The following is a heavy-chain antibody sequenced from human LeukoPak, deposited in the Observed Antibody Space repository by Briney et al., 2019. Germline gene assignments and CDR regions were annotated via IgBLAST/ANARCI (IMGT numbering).Heavy chain of an antibody. D-gene: IGHD1-26*01. V-gene: IGHV3-48*04. CDR2: ISSSSNTM. J-gene: IGHJ4*02. CDR3: ARDESWEYFDS. Sequence: PGGSLRLSCAASGFSFSSYSMNWVRQAPGKGLEWVSHISSSSNTMYYADSVKGRFTISRDNAKNSLYLQMNSLRAEDTAVYYCARDESWEYFDSWGQGTLVTVS. CDR1: GFSFSSYS.